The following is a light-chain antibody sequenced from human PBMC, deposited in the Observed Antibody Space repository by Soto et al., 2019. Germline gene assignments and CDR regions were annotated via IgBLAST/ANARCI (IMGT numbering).Light chain of an antibody. Sequence: QSVLTQPPSVSAAPGQKVTISCSGSSSSIGNNYVSWYQHLPRTAPKLLIYDNDKRPSGIPDRFSGSKSGTSATLGITGLQTGDEADFYCATWDSSLSAAGFGPGTKLTVL. V-gene: IGLV1-51*01. CDR1: SSSIGNNY. J-gene: IGLJ1*01. CDR3: ATWDSSLSAAG. CDR2: DND.